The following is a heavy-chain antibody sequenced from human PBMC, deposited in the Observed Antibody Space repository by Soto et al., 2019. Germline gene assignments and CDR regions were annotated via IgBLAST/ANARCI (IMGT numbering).Heavy chain of an antibody. Sequence: QVHLQESGPGQVKPSATLSLTCTVSGGSVSSYHWTWIRQPPGKGLEWIGYIYYSASSKYNPSLKSRVTISVDTSKTQFSLNLSSVTAADTSVYYCLSSNYFSYWGEGTLVTVSS. CDR3: LSSNYFSY. V-gene: IGHV4-59*02. CDR2: IYYSASS. CDR1: GGSVSSYH. J-gene: IGHJ4*02.